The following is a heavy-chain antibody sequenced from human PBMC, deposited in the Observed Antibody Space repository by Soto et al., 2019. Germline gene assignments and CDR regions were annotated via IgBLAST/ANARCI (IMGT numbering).Heavy chain of an antibody. D-gene: IGHD2-15*01. CDR2: IYSGGNT. J-gene: IGHJ4*02. CDR3: ARRGYCSGGSCFWRKYYFDY. V-gene: IGHV3-66*04. CDR1: GFTVSSNY. Sequence: EVQLVESGGGLVQPGGSLRLSCAASGFTVSSNYMSWVRQAPGKGLEWVSVIYSGGNTYYADSVKGRFTISRDNSKNTLYLQMNRLRAEDTAVYYCARRGYCSGGSCFWRKYYFDYWGQGTLVTVSS.